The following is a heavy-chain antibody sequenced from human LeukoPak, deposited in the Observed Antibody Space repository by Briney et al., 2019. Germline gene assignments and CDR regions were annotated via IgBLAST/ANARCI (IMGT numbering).Heavy chain of an antibody. V-gene: IGHV3-30-3*01. CDR3: ARGWFGELFPPDY. Sequence: GRSLRLSCAASGFTFSSYAMHWVRQAPGKGLEWVAVISYDGSNKYYADSVKGRFTISRDNSKNTLYLQMNSLRAEDTAVYYCARGWFGELFPPDYWGQGTLVTVSS. D-gene: IGHD3-10*01. J-gene: IGHJ4*02. CDR2: ISYDGSNK. CDR1: GFTFSSYA.